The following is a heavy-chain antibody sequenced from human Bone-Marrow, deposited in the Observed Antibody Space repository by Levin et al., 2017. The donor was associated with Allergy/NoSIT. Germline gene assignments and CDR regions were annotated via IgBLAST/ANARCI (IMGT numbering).Heavy chain of an antibody. Sequence: SQTLSLTCAISGDSVSSNSAAWNWIRQSPSRGLEWLGRTYYRSKWNNDYAVSVKSRISINADTSKNQFSLQLKSVTLEDTAVYYWATTQYDSLSGYSSFDYWGQGTVVTVSS. D-gene: IGHD3-9*01. V-gene: IGHV6-1*01. CDR2: TYYRSKWNN. J-gene: IGHJ4*02. CDR3: ATTQYDSLSGYSSFDY. CDR1: GDSVSSNSAA.